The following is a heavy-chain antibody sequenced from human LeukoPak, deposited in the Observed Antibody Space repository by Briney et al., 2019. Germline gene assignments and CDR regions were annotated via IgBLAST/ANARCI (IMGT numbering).Heavy chain of an antibody. Sequence: ASVKVSCKASGYTFTSYDINWVRQATGQGLEWMGWMNPNSGNTGYAQKFQGRVTITRNTSISTAYMELSSLRSEDTAVYYCARGPLPSSNYGYYYHHYMDVWGKGTTVTVSS. J-gene: IGHJ6*03. CDR1: GYTFTSYD. CDR2: MNPNSGNT. CDR3: ARGPLPSSNYGYYYHHYMDV. D-gene: IGHD4-11*01. V-gene: IGHV1-8*03.